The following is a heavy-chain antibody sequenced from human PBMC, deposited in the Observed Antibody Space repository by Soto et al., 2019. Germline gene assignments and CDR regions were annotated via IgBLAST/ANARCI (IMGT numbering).Heavy chain of an antibody. V-gene: IGHV6-1*01. CDR2: TSYRSKWDH. CDR3: ARGGGNGMDV. D-gene: IGHD3-3*01. Sequence: SQTLSLTCAISGDSVSSNDATWNWIRQSPSRGLEWLGRTSYRSKWDHDYAVSVKSRININADTSKNPFALQLNSVTPEDTAVYYCARGGGNGMDVWGQGTTVTVSS. CDR1: GDSVSSNDAT. J-gene: IGHJ6*02.